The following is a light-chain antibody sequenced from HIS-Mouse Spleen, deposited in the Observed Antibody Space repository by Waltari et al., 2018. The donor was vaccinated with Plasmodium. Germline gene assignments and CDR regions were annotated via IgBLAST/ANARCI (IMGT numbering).Light chain of an antibody. CDR2: GKN. CDR3: NSRDSSGTHGV. V-gene: IGLV3-19*01. J-gene: IGLJ2*01. CDR1: SLRSYY. Sequence: SSELTQDPAVSVALGQTVRITCQGDSLRSYYASWYQQKPGQAPVLVIYGKNNRPPGIPDRFSGSSSGNTASVTITGAQAEDEADYYCNSRDSSGTHGVFGGGTKLTVL.